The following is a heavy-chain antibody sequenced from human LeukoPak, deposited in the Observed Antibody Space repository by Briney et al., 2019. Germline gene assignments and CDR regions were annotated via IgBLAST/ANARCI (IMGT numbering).Heavy chain of an antibody. V-gene: IGHV1-2*02. CDR1: GYTFTGYY. Sequence: ASVKVSCKASGYTFTGYYMHWVRQAPGQGLEWMGWFNPNSGGTNYAQKFQGRVTMTRDTSISTAYMELSRLRSDDTAVYYCARDLPAGYYDSSGYRHWGQGTLVTVSS. D-gene: IGHD3-22*01. CDR2: FNPNSGGT. J-gene: IGHJ4*02. CDR3: ARDLPAGYYDSSGYRH.